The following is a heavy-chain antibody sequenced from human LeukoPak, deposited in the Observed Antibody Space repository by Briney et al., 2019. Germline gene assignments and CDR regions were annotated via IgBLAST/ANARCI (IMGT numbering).Heavy chain of an antibody. CDR2: IYSGDNT. J-gene: IGHJ4*02. CDR3: ARGRKYCSSTSSCYAGDFDY. V-gene: IGHV3-66*01. CDR1: GFTVSSNY. D-gene: IGHD2-2*01. Sequence: GGSLRLSCAASGFTVSSNYMSWVRQAAGKGLEWVSVIYSGDNTYYADSVKGRFTISRDNSKNTLYLQMNSLRAEDTAVYYCARGRKYCSSTSSCYAGDFDYWGQGTLVTVSS.